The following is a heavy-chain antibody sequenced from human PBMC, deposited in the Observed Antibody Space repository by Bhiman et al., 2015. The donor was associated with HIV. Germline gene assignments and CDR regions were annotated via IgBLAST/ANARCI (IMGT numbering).Heavy chain of an antibody. Sequence: QVQLVESGGGVVQPGRSLRLSCAASGFTFSNYAMHWVRQAPGKGLEWVAVISYDGSNKYYADSVKGRFTISRDNSKNTLYLQMNSLRAEDTAVYYCARGAEQLVAPRYFDCWGQGTLVAVSS. CDR3: ARGAEQLVAPRYFDC. D-gene: IGHD6-6*01. CDR2: ISYDGSNK. CDR1: GFTFSNYA. J-gene: IGHJ4*02. V-gene: IGHV3-30-3*01.